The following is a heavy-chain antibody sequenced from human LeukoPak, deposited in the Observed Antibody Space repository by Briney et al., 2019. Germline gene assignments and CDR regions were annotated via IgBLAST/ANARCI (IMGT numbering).Heavy chain of an antibody. CDR1: GFTFSSYA. Sequence: PGGSLRLSCAASGFTFSSYAMSWVRQAPGKGLEWVANIKQDGSEIHYVDSVKGRFTISRDNAQNSLYLQMNSLRAEDTALYYCARQPFDYWGQGTPVTVSS. V-gene: IGHV3-7*01. CDR3: ARQPFDY. J-gene: IGHJ4*02. CDR2: IKQDGSEI.